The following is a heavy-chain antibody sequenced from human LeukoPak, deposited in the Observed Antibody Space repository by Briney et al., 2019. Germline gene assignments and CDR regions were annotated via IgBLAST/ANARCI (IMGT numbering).Heavy chain of an antibody. V-gene: IGHV3-48*01. J-gene: IGHJ4*02. D-gene: IGHD3-3*01. Sequence: GGSLRLSCAASGFPFSSFSMNWVRQAPGKGLEWISYISSSGSTIYYADSVKGRFTISRDNAKNSLYLQMNSLRAEDTAVYYCARAVLEWFTNWSQGTLVTVSS. CDR3: ARAVLEWFTN. CDR1: GFPFSSFS. CDR2: ISSSGSTI.